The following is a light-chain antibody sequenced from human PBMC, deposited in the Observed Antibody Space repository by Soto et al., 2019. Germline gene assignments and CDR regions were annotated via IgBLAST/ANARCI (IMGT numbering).Light chain of an antibody. V-gene: IGLV2-11*01. J-gene: IGLJ1*01. CDR3: CSYAGSYKGYV. CDR1: SSDVGGYNY. CDR2: DVS. Sequence: QSVLTQRRSVSGSPGQSVTISCTGTSSDVGGYNYVSWYQQHPGKAPKLMIYDVSKRPSGVPDRFSGSKSGNTASLTISGLQAEDEAVYYCCSYAGSYKGYVFGTGTKLTVL.